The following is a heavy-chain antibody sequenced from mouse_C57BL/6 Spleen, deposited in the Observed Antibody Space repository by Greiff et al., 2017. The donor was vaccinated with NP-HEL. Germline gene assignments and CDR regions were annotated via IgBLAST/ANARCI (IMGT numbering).Heavy chain of an antibody. V-gene: IGHV1-82*01. J-gene: IGHJ4*01. CDR3: ARTGTIGYAMDY. D-gene: IGHD4-1*01. CDR1: GYAFSSSW. Sequence: VQLVESGPELVKPGASVKISCKASGYAFSSSWMNWVKQRPGKGLEWIGRIYPGDGDTNYNGKFKGKATLTADKSSSTAYMQLSSLTSEDSAVYFCARTGTIGYAMDYWGQGTSVTVSS. CDR2: IYPGDGDT.